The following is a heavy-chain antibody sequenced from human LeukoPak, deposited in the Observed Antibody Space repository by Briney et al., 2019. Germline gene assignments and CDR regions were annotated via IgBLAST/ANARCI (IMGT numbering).Heavy chain of an antibody. V-gene: IGHV3-23*01. CDR3: ARAPTPSLRFLEWLPYSDGVYYYMDV. Sequence: GGSLRLSCAASGFTFSSYGMSWVRQAPGKGLEWVSAISGSGGSTYYADSVKGRFTTSRDNSKNTLYLQMNSLRAEDTAVYYCARAPTPSLRFLEWLPYSDGVYYYMDVWGKGTTVVVSS. J-gene: IGHJ6*03. CDR2: ISGSGGST. CDR1: GFTFSSYG. D-gene: IGHD3-3*01.